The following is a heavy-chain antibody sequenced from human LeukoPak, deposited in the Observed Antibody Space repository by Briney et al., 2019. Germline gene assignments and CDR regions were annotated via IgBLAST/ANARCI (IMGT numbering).Heavy chain of an antibody. CDR3: ARGRPHGNDY. J-gene: IGHJ4*02. CDR2: MTPDGSST. D-gene: IGHD4-23*01. CDR1: GFMFSNYW. Sequence: GGSLRLSCAASGFMFSNYWMHWVRQAPGKGLVWVSHMTPDGSSTNYADSVKGRFSISRDNAKNTLYLQMNSLRVEDTAVYYCARGRPHGNDYWGQGTLVTVSS. V-gene: IGHV3-74*01.